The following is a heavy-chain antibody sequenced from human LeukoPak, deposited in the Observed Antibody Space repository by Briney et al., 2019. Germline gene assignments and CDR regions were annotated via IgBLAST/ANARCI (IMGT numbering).Heavy chain of an antibody. CDR2: IYYSGST. J-gene: IGHJ3*02. CDR3: ARDNYARAFDI. V-gene: IGHV4-61*01. D-gene: IGHD1-7*01. Sequence: SETLSLICTVSGGSVSSGSYYWSWIRQPPGKGLEWIGYIYYSGSTNYNPSLKSRVTISVDTSKNQFSLKLSSVTAADTAVYYCARDNYARAFDIWGQGTMVTVSS. CDR1: GGSVSSGSYY.